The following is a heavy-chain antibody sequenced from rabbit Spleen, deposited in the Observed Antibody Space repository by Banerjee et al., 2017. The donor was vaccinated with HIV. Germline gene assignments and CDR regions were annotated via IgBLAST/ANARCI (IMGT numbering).Heavy chain of an antibody. CDR3: ARDLTDAIGWNFGW. V-gene: IGHV1S47*01. J-gene: IGHJ4*01. Sequence: QEQLVESGGGLVQPGGSLKLSCKASGFDFSSYGVSWVRQAPGKGLEWIGYIDPLFGNTYYANWVNGRFSISRENTQNTLYLQLSSLTAADTATYFCARDLTDAIGWNFGWWGPGTLVTVS. D-gene: IGHD4-1*01. CDR1: GFDFSSYG. CDR2: IDPLFGNT.